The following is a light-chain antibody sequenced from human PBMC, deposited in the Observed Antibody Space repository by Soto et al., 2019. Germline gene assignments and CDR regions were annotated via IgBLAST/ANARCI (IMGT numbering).Light chain of an antibody. J-gene: IGKJ4*01. CDR3: QQSYSAPPLT. V-gene: IGKV3-20*01. Sequence: EIVLTQSPGTLSLSPGERATLSCRASESVYSNYVAWFQKKPGQAPRLLIYGASNRAAGIPDRFSGSASGTYFTLTISRLEPEDFALYYCQQSYSAPPLTFGAGTKVDIK. CDR2: GAS. CDR1: ESVYSNY.